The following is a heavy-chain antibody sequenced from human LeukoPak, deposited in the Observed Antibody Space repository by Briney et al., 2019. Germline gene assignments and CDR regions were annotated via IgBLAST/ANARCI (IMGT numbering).Heavy chain of an antibody. Sequence: PGGSLRLSCAASGFTFSDHYMDWVRQAPGKGLEWVGRTRNKANSYTTEYAASVKGRFTISRDDSKNSLYLQMNSLKTEDTAVYYCARDPRRDGHNSAPPIDYWGQGTLVTVSS. CDR3: ARDPRRDGHNSAPPIDY. V-gene: IGHV3-72*01. D-gene: IGHD5-24*01. J-gene: IGHJ4*02. CDR2: TRNKANSYTT. CDR1: GFTFSDHY.